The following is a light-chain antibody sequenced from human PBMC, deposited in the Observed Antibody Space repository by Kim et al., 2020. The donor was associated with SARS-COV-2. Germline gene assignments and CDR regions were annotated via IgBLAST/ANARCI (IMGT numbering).Light chain of an antibody. Sequence: ASVGDRVIITCRASQSISSYVGWYLQKPGKVPKLLMYGASSLQSGVPSRFSGSGSGTDFTLTISSLQPDDYATYYCQQGYNLPLTFGGGTKVDIK. CDR2: GAS. J-gene: IGKJ4*01. V-gene: IGKV1-39*01. CDR1: QSISSY. CDR3: QQGYNLPLT.